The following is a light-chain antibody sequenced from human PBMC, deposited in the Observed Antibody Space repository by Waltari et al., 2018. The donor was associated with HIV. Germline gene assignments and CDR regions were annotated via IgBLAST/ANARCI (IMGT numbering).Light chain of an antibody. Sequence: SYVLTQPPSVSLPPGMTDTLTSEGNDSGYKRAHWYKQKPGQAPVLIIFYDSDRPSGIAQRFSGSNSGNTATLTITRVGAGDEADYYCQVWDSTSDHVVFGGGTTLTVL. CDR2: YDS. CDR1: DSGYKR. CDR3: QVWDSTSDHVV. J-gene: IGLJ3*02. V-gene: IGLV3-21*04.